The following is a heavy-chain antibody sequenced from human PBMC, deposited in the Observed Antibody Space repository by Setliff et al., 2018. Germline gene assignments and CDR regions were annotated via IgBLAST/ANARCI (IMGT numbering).Heavy chain of an antibody. CDR3: ARRETYYNFWSGYYAY. D-gene: IGHD3-3*01. Sequence: SETLSLTCTVSGGSISSSSYYWGWIRQPPWKGLEWIGSIYYSGSTYYNPSLKSRVTISVDTSKNQFSLKLSSVTAADTAVYYCARRETYYNFWSGYYAYWGQGTQVTAPQ. CDR2: IYYSGST. J-gene: IGHJ4*02. V-gene: IGHV4-39*07. CDR1: GGSISSSSYY.